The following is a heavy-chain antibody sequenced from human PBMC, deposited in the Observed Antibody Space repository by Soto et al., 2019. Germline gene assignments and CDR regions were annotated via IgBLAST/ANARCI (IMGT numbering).Heavy chain of an antibody. J-gene: IGHJ3*02. CDR2: ISYDESTT. CDR1: GFTFSNYW. Sequence: GGSLRLSCEASGFTFSNYWMHWIRQAPGKGLVWVSRISYDESTTTYAGSVKGRFTISRDNAKNTVFLQMDSLRVEDTAMYYCTRDGEPIWGQGTMVTVSS. V-gene: IGHV3-74*01. CDR3: TRDGEPI.